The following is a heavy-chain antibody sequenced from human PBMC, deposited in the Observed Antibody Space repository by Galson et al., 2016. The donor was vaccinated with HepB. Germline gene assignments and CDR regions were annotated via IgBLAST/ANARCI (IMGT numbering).Heavy chain of an antibody. CDR1: ESTFGNHW. V-gene: IGHV3-74*03. CDR3: ARGGTPSGLDI. D-gene: IGHD3-16*01. J-gene: IGHJ3*02. CDR2: INRDGSGT. Sequence: SLRLSCADSESTFGNHWVYWVRQAPGKGLVWVSKINRDGSGTAYADSVKGRFTISRDNAKNTLYLLMNSLRDEDTALYYCARGGTPSGLDIWGQGTMVTVSS.